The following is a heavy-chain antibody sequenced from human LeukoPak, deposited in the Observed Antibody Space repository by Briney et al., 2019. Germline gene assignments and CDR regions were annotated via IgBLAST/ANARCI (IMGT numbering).Heavy chain of an antibody. D-gene: IGHD3-9*01. J-gene: IGHJ3*02. CDR1: GFTFSSYW. CDR2: IKQDGSEK. Sequence: GGSLRLSCAASGFTFSSYWMSWVRQAPGKGLEWVANIKQDGSEKYYVDSVKGRFTISRDNAKNSLYLQMNSLRAEDTAVYYCARDEAFDLRYFDWSPLGDALDIWGQGTMVTVSS. CDR3: ARDEAFDLRYFDWSPLGDALDI. V-gene: IGHV3-7*01.